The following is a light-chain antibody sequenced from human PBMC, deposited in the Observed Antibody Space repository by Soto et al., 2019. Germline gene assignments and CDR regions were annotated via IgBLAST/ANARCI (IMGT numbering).Light chain of an antibody. CDR3: QQYNSGSS. CDR1: QSINSH. CDR2: LAS. J-gene: IGKJ4*01. Sequence: DIQMTQSPSTLSASVGDRVTITCRASQSINSHLAWYQQKPGKAPKLLIYLASSLESGVPSRFSGSRSGTEFTFTISSLQPDDFATYYCQQYNSGSSFGGGTKVEIK. V-gene: IGKV1-5*03.